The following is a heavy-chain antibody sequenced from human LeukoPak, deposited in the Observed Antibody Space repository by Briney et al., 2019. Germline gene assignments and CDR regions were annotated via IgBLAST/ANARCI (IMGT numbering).Heavy chain of an antibody. Sequence: SVKVSCKASGGTFSSYAISWVRQAPGQGLEWMGGIIPIFGTANYAQKFQGRVTITADESTSTAYMELSSLRSEDTAVYYCXXXXXXSXTXAFDXWGQGTMVT. CDR1: GGTFSSYA. CDR2: IIPIFGTA. V-gene: IGHV1-69*13. CDR3: XXXXXXSXTXAFDX. D-gene: IGHD6-19*01. J-gene: IGHJ3*02.